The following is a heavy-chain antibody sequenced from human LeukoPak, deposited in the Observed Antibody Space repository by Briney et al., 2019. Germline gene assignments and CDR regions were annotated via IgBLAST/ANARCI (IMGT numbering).Heavy chain of an antibody. D-gene: IGHD3-22*01. CDR3: AITSNYDSSGYYYEKLYYYYGMDV. CDR1: GFAVSSNY. CDR2: IYSGGST. J-gene: IGHJ6*02. V-gene: IGHV3-66*01. Sequence: GGSLRLSCAASGFAVSSNYMSWVRQAPGKGLEWVSVIYSGGSTYYADSVKGRFTISRDNSKNTLYLQMNSLRAEDTAVYYCAITSNYDSSGYYYEKLYYYYGMDVWGQGTTVTVSS.